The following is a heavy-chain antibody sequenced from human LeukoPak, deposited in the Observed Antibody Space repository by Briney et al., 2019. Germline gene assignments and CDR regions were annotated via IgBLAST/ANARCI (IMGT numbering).Heavy chain of an antibody. CDR1: GGTFSSYA. CDR3: ARVPNYDYVWGSCRPNAFDI. D-gene: IGHD3-16*02. CDR2: IIPIFGTA. Sequence: SVKVSCKASGGTFSSYAISWVRQAPGQGLEWMGGIIPIFGTANYAQKFQGRVTITADESTSTAYMELSSLRSEDTAVYYCARVPNYDYVWGSCRPNAFDIWGQGTMVTVSS. J-gene: IGHJ3*02. V-gene: IGHV1-69*13.